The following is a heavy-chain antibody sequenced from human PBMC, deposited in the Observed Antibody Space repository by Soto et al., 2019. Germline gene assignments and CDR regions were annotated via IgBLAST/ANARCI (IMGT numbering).Heavy chain of an antibody. V-gene: IGHV4-59*08. CDR2: IHYSGNT. D-gene: IGHD3-10*01. CDR3: ARRPGAGGGWFFDV. CDR1: SGSLSGPY. J-gene: IGHJ2*01. Sequence: QVLLQESGPGLVKPSETLSLTCTVSSGSLSGPYWSWIRQTPGKGLEWIGYIHYSGNTIYNPSLKSRVTISLGTSNNQFSLKLSSVTAADTAVYYCARRPGAGGGWFFDVWGRGSLVTVSS.